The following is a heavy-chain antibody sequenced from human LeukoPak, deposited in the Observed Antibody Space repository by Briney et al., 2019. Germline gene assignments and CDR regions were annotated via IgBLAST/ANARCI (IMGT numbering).Heavy chain of an antibody. Sequence: SETLSLTCTVSGGSISSGDYYGSWIRQPPGTGLEWIGYIYYSGSTYYNPSLKSRVSISIDTSKNHFSLKLSSVTAADTAVYYCARDLEGYGGPFDYWGQGTLVTVSS. D-gene: IGHD4-23*01. CDR3: ARDLEGYGGPFDY. J-gene: IGHJ4*02. V-gene: IGHV4-30-4*01. CDR1: GGSISSGDYY. CDR2: IYYSGST.